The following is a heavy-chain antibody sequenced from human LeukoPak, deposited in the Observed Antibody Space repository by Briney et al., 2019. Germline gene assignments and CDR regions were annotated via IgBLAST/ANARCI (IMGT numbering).Heavy chain of an antibody. D-gene: IGHD3-10*01. Sequence: SQTLSLTCAVSGGSISSGGYSSSWIRQPPGKGLEWIGYIYHSGSTYYNPSLKSRVTISVDRSKNQFSLKLSSVTAADTAVYYCARAVRGVIVWFDPWGQGTLVTVSS. CDR1: GGSISSGGYS. J-gene: IGHJ5*02. CDR3: ARAVRGVIVWFDP. V-gene: IGHV4-30-2*01. CDR2: IYHSGST.